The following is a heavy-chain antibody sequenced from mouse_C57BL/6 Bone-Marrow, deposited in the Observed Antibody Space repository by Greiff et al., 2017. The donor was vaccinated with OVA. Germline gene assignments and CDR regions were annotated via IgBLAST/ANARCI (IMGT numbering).Heavy chain of an antibody. D-gene: IGHD4-1*01. CDR2: IDPSDSYT. CDR3: LTGSYWYFDV. V-gene: IGHV1-69*01. CDR1: GYTFTSYW. J-gene: IGHJ1*03. Sequence: VQLQQPGAELVMPGASVKLSCKASGYTFTSYWMHWVKQRPGQGLEWIGEIDPSDSYTNYNQKFKGKSTLTVDKSSSTAYMQLSSHTSEDSAVYYCLTGSYWYFDVWGTGTTVTVSS.